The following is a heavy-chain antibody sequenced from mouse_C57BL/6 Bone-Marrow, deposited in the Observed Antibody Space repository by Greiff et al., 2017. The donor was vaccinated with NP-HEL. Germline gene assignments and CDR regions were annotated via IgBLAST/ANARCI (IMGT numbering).Heavy chain of an antibody. Sequence: VQLQESGPELVKPGASVKLSCKASGYTFTDYYINWVKQRPGPGLEWIGWLYPGSGNTKYNEKFKGKATLTVDTSSSTAYMQLSSLTSEDSAGYCCARVRLRRTDGAWFAYWGQGTLVTVSA. D-gene: IGHD2-2*01. CDR3: ARVRLRRTDGAWFAY. CDR2: LYPGSGNT. V-gene: IGHV1-84*01. J-gene: IGHJ3*01. CDR1: GYTFTDYY.